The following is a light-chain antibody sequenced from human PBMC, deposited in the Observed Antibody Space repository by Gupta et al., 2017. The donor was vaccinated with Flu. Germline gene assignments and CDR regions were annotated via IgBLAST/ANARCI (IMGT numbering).Light chain of an antibody. CDR1: QTINTY. CDR3: IQSYNFPRT. CDR2: AAS. J-gene: IGKJ2*01. V-gene: IGKV1-39*01. Sequence: DIQMTQSPSSLSASVGDRVTLTCRASQTINTYLNWYQQKPGKAPRLLISAASTLHSGVPSRFSGSVSGYDFTLTISSLQPEDSAPYYCIQSYNFPRTFGRGTKMEIK.